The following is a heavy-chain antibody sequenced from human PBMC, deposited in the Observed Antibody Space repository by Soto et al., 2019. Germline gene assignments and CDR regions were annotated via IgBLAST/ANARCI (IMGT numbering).Heavy chain of an antibody. CDR1: GTISLRPQ. J-gene: IGHJ4*01. D-gene: IGHD6-19*01. Sequence: ASVKVSCKPSGTISLRPQIIWVPKPPGQRLEWMGWISGDSGNTKYSPKLQDRVTITRDTSASTAYMELSSLRSEDTALYYCARDGVAAGNINFDYWGQGTLVTVSS. CDR2: ISGDSGNT. V-gene: IGHV1-3*01. CDR3: ARDGVAAGNINFDY.